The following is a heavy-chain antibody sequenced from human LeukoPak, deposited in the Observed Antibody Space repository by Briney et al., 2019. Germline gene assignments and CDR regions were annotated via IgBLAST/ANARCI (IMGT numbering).Heavy chain of an antibody. Sequence: GGSLRLSCAASGFTFSSYEMNWARQAPGKGLEWVSYISSSGSTIYYADSVKGRFTISRDNAKNSLYLQMNSLRAEDTAVYYCARIGAYYYGSGLRDYWGQGTLVTVSS. D-gene: IGHD3-10*01. CDR3: ARIGAYYYGSGLRDY. V-gene: IGHV3-48*03. J-gene: IGHJ4*02. CDR1: GFTFSSYE. CDR2: ISSSGSTI.